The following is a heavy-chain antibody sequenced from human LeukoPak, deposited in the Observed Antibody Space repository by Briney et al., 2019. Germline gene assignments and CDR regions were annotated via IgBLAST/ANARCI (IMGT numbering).Heavy chain of an antibody. J-gene: IGHJ6*02. Sequence: PSETLSLTCTVSGGSISSSSYYWGWIRQPPGKGLEWIGSIYYSGSTYYNPSLKSRVTISVDTSKNQFSLKLSSVTAADTAVYYCARDGGVYGMDVWGQGTTVTVSS. V-gene: IGHV4-39*07. CDR3: ARDGGVYGMDV. CDR1: GGSISSSSYY. D-gene: IGHD3-10*01. CDR2: IYYSGST.